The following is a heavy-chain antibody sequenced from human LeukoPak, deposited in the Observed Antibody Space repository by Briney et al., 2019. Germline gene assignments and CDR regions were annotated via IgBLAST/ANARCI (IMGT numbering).Heavy chain of an antibody. CDR1: GFAFSTYT. CDR3: ARTAPGYTTSWPAWYFDL. Sequence: GGSLRLSCAASGFAFSTYTMNWVRQAPGKGLEWVSAITSTSGYIYYADSVKGRSTISRDNAKSSLYLQMNSLRAEDTAVFYCARTAPGYTTSWPAWYFDLWGRGTLVTVSS. CDR2: ITSTSGYI. V-gene: IGHV3-21*01. D-gene: IGHD6-13*01. J-gene: IGHJ2*01.